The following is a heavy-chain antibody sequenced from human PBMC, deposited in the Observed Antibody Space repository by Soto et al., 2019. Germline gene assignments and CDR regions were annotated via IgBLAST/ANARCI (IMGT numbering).Heavy chain of an antibody. D-gene: IGHD6-13*01. Sequence: QVQLQESGPGLVKPSQTLSLTCTVSGGSISSGGYYWSWLRPRQGQDLEWIGYISYSGSTYYNPSLKSRVSIAVYTSKTQCALKLSSVTAADTAVYYCARDLQYSRLFYGMDVWGQGTTVTVSS. CDR1: GGSISSGGYY. V-gene: IGHV4-31*03. CDR3: ARDLQYSRLFYGMDV. J-gene: IGHJ6*02. CDR2: ISYSGST.